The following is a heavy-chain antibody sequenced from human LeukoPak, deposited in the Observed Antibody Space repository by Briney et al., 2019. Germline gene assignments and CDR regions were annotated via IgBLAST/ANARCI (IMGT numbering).Heavy chain of an antibody. CDR2: ISGSGGST. Sequence: GGTLRLSCAASGFTFSSYGMSWVRQAPGKGLEWVSAISGSGGSTYYADSVKGRFTISRDNSKNTLYLQMNSLKPEDTAVYYCARVAEAAAFDSWGQGTLVTVSS. J-gene: IGHJ4*02. CDR1: GFTFSSYG. D-gene: IGHD6-13*01. CDR3: ARVAEAAAFDS. V-gene: IGHV3-23*01.